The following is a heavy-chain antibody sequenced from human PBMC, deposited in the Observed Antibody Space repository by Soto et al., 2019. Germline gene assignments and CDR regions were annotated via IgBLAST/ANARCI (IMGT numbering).Heavy chain of an antibody. D-gene: IGHD3-22*01. CDR1: GFTFKNYG. CDR2: IVYDGSYK. Sequence: QVQLVESGGGVVQPGRSLRLSCAVSGFTFKNYGMHWVRQAPGKGLEWVAVIVYDGSYKYYADSVQGRFTISRDNSKHTLYMQMNSLRAEDTAVYYCAKDAYYYDSGGDFEGGYFDYWGQGTLVTVSS. J-gene: IGHJ4*02. CDR3: AKDAYYYDSGGDFEGGYFDY. V-gene: IGHV3-30*18.